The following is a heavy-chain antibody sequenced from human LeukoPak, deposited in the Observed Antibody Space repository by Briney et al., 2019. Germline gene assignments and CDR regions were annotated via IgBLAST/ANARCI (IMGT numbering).Heavy chain of an antibody. J-gene: IGHJ4*02. CDR3: ARAARSGGSCYSDY. Sequence: GGSLRLSCAASGFTFSSSWMTWVRQAPGKGLEWVASINQDGGEIHYVDSVKGRFTISRDNAKNSLYLQMNSLRAEDTAVYYCARAARSGGSCYSDYWGQGTLVTVSS. V-gene: IGHV3-7*01. CDR1: GFTFSSSW. CDR2: INQDGGEI. D-gene: IGHD2-15*01.